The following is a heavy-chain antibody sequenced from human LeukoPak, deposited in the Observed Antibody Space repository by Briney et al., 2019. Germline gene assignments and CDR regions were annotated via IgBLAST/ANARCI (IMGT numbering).Heavy chain of an antibody. V-gene: IGHV3-9*01. J-gene: IGHJ4*02. CDR2: ISWNSGSI. D-gene: IGHD6-19*01. CDR3: AKDGSSGWYYFDY. CDR1: GFTFDDYA. Sequence: GGSLRLSCAASGFTFDDYAMRWVRQAPGKGLEWVSGISWNSGSIGYADSVKGRFTISRDNAKNSLYLQMNSLRAEDTALYYCAKDGSSGWYYFDYWGQGTLVTVSS.